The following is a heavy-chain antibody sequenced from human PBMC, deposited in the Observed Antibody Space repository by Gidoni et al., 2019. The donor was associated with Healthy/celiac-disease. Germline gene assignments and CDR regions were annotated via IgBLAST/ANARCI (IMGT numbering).Heavy chain of an antibody. CDR3: ARGGSGQWLPNDAFDI. D-gene: IGHD3-10*01. V-gene: IGHV3-13*01. Sequence: EVQLVESGGGLVQPGGSLRLSLSASGFTLSRYDMHWVRQATGKGLEWVAAIGTAGDTYYPGSVKGRFTISRENAKNSLYLQMNSLRAGDTAVYYCARGGSGQWLPNDAFDIWGQGTMVTVSS. CDR1: GFTLSRYD. J-gene: IGHJ3*02. CDR2: IGTAGDT.